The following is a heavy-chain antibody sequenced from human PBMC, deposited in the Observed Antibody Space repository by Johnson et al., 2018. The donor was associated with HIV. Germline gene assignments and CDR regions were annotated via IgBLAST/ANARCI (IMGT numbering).Heavy chain of an antibody. V-gene: IGHV3-30-3*01. CDR3: ARDRGYCTNGVCYYDAFDI. CDR2: VSYDGSNK. D-gene: IGHD2-8*01. Sequence: QVQLVESGGGVVQPGTSLRLSCAASGFTFSNYAMHWVRQAPGKGLEWVAVVSYDGSNKHYADSVKGRFTISRDNAKNSLYLQMNSLRAEDTAVYYCARDRGYCTNGVCYYDAFDIWGQGTMVTVSS. J-gene: IGHJ3*02. CDR1: GFTFSNYA.